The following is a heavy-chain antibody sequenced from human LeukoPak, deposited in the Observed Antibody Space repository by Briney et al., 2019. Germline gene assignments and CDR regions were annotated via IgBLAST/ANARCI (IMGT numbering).Heavy chain of an antibody. CDR2: ISANNGNT. CDR3: ARDTGIAAAAPRWFDP. Sequence: GASVKVSCKASGYTFTSYGISWVRQAPGQGLEWMGWISANNGNTNYAQKLQGRVTMTTDTSTSTAYVELRSLRSDDTAVYYCARDTGIAAAAPRWFDPWGQGTLVTVSS. CDR1: GYTFTSYG. J-gene: IGHJ5*02. V-gene: IGHV1-18*04. D-gene: IGHD6-13*01.